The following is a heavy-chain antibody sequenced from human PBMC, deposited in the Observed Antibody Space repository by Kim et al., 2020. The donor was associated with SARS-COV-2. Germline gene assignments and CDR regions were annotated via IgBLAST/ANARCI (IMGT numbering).Heavy chain of an antibody. D-gene: IGHD3-16*02. CDR3: ARLGRVWGSYRRHYFDY. CDR1: GGSFSGYY. V-gene: IGHV4-34*01. J-gene: IGHJ4*02. CDR2: INHSGST. Sequence: SETLSLTCAVYGGSFSGYYWSWIRQPPGKGLEWIGEINHSGSTNYNPSLKSRVTISVDTSKNQFSLKLSSVTAADTAVYYCARLGRVWGSYRRHYFDYWGQGTLVTVSS.